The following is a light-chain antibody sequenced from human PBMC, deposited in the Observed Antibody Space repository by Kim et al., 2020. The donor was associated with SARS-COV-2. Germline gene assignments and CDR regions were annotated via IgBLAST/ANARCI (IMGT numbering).Light chain of an antibody. J-gene: IGKJ2*02. CDR2: AAS. CDR3: QQSYSTPRT. Sequence: ASVGDRVTNTCRTSQTIINYLNWYQQKPGKAPKLLIYAASNLQSGVPSRFSGSGSGTDFTLTISSLQSEDFATYYCQQSYSTPRTFGQGTKLEIK. CDR1: QTIINY. V-gene: IGKV1-39*01.